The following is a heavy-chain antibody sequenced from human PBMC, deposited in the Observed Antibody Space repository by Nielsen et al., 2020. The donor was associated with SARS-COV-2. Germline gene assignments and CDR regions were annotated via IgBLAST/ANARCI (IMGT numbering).Heavy chain of an antibody. CDR1: GFTFSSYS. Sequence: GESLKISCAASGFTFSSYSMNWVRQAPGKGLEWVSSISSSSSYIYYADSVKGRFTISRDNAKNSLYLQMNSLRAEDTAVYYCAREVDTAMVIWNYYYGMDVWGQGTTVTVS. CDR3: AREVDTAMVIWNYYYGMDV. CDR2: ISSSSSYI. J-gene: IGHJ6*02. D-gene: IGHD5-18*01. V-gene: IGHV3-21*04.